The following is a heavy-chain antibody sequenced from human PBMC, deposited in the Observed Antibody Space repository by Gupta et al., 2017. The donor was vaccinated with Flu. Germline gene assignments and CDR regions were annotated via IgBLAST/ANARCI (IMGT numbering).Heavy chain of an antibody. CDR2: IIPIFGTA. J-gene: IGHJ4*02. D-gene: IGHD2-15*01. CDR1: GGTFSSYA. Sequence: QVQLVQSGAEVKKPGSSVKVSCKASGGTFSSYAISWVRQAPGQGLEWMGGIIPIFGTANYAQKFQGRVTITADESTSTAYMELSSLRSEDTAVYYCASSGHCSGGSCYSSFDYWGQGTLVTVSS. V-gene: IGHV1-69*01. CDR3: ASSGHCSGGSCYSSFDY.